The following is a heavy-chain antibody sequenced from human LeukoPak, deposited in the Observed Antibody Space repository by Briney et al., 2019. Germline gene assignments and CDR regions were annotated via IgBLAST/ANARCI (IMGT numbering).Heavy chain of an antibody. Sequence: GGSLRLSCAASGFTFSSYAMSWVRQAPGKGLEWVSVISGSGGSTYYADSVKGRFTISRDNSKNTLYLQMNSLRAEDTAVYYCAKGRYSGSYRGYYFDYWGQGTLVTVSS. D-gene: IGHD1-26*01. J-gene: IGHJ4*02. CDR2: ISGSGGST. CDR3: AKGRYSGSYRGYYFDY. V-gene: IGHV3-23*01. CDR1: GFTFSSYA.